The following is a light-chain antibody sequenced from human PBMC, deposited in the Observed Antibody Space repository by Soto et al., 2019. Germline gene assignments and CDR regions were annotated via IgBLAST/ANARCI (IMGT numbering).Light chain of an antibody. Sequence: EIVMTQSPATLSVSPGERATLSCRASQGVSSTLAGYQQKPGQAPRLLIYGASTRATGIPARFSGSGSGPEFTLTISSLQSEDFAVYYCQQYNNWPPITFGQGTRLEIK. CDR2: GAS. J-gene: IGKJ5*01. CDR1: QGVSST. CDR3: QQYNNWPPIT. V-gene: IGKV3-15*01.